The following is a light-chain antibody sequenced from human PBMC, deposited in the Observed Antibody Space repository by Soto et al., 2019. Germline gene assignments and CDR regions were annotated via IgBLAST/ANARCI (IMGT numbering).Light chain of an antibody. V-gene: IGLV1-51*01. Sequence: QSVLTQPPSVSAAPGQRVTISCSGSISNIGNNYVSWYQQQLPGTSPKLVIFDNNKRPSGIPDRFSGSKSGTSGTLVITGLQTGDEADYCCVTWDSNLSAVVFGGGTKVTVL. CDR1: ISNIGNNY. J-gene: IGLJ3*02. CDR2: DNN. CDR3: VTWDSNLSAVV.